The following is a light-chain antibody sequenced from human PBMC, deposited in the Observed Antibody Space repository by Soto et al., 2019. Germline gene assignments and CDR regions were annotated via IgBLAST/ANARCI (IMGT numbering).Light chain of an antibody. CDR3: LQDHDDSWT. CDR1: RDIRSD. Sequence: AVQLTQSPSSLSASVGDRVTITCRASRDIRSDLSWYQQKPGKAPTLLIYAASNLQSGVPSRFRGSRSGTEFTLTVSSLQPEDFATYYCLQDHDDSWTFGQGTKVDI. J-gene: IGKJ1*01. V-gene: IGKV1-6*01. CDR2: AAS.